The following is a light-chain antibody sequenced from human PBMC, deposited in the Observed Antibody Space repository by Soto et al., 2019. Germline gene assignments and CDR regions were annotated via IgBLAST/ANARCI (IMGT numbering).Light chain of an antibody. CDR1: QSVSSSY. V-gene: IGKV3-20*01. CDR3: QQYGNSLFT. J-gene: IGKJ3*01. Sequence: EIVWTQSPGTLYLSPGERATLSCRASQSVSSSYLAWYQQKPGQAPRLLIYGASSRATGIPDRFSGSGSGADFTLTISRLEPEDFAVYYCQQYGNSLFTFGPGTKVYIK. CDR2: GAS.